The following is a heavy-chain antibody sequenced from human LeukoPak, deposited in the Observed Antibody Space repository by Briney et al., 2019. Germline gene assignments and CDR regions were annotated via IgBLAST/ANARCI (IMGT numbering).Heavy chain of an antibody. CDR3: ARRGRNSSARQDYL. CDR1: GGSISSYY. V-gene: IGHV4-59*01. Sequence: SETLSHTCTVSGGSISSYYRSWIRQPPGKGLEWIANIYRTGSTNYNPSLSSRVTISIDTAKNHFSLKLTSVTAADTAVYYCARRGRNSSARQDYLWREGTRDTVSS. J-gene: IGHJ4*02. CDR2: IYRTGST. D-gene: IGHD6-25*01.